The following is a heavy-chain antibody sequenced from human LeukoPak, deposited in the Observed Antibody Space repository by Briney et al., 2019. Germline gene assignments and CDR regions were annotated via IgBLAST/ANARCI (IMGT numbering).Heavy chain of an antibody. CDR1: GFPFSEHE. V-gene: IGHV3-48*03. CDR3: ARRTSGAFAI. J-gene: IGHJ3*02. Sequence: GGSLRLSCAASGFPFSEHEMNWVRQAPGKGLEWVSYISSSGSDKYYPDSVRGRFTISRDNAKNSLYLQMNSLRADDTAVYYCARRTSGAFAIWGQGTKVTVSS. CDR2: ISSSGSDK.